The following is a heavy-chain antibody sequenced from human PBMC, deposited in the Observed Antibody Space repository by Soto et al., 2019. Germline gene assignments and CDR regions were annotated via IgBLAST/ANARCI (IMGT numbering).Heavy chain of an antibody. J-gene: IGHJ6*02. CDR2: IYYSGST. CDR3: ASGHGYSSSSWHYYYYYGMDV. D-gene: IGHD6-6*01. Sequence: PSETLSLTCTVSGGSISSYYWSWLRQPPGKGLEWIGYIYYSGSTNYNHSLKSRVTISVDTSKNLFSLKLSSVTAADTAVYYCASGHGYSSSSWHYYYYYGMDVWGQGTTVTVSS. V-gene: IGHV4-59*01. CDR1: GGSISSYY.